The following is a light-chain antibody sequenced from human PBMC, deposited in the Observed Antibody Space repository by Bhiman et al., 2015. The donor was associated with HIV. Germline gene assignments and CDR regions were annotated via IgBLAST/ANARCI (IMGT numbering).Light chain of an antibody. CDR3: SSLTSSLTYV. CDR1: SSDVGGYNH. J-gene: IGLJ1*01. Sequence: QSALTQPASVSGSPGQSITISCIGTSSDVGGYNHVSWYQQHPGKAPKLMIYDVSNRPSGVSNRFSGSKSGNTASLTISGLQAEDEADYYCSSLTSSLTYVFGTGTNVTVL. CDR2: DVS. V-gene: IGLV2-14*03.